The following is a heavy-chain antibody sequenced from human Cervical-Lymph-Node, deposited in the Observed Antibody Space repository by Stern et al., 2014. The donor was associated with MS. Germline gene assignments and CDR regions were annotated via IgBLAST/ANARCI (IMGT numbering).Heavy chain of an antibody. D-gene: IGHD3-22*01. CDR1: GYTFTSHG. V-gene: IGHV1-18*01. Sequence: VQLVESGAEVKKPGASVKVSCKASGYTFTSHGISWVRQAAGQGLEWMGWISAYSGPPAYTQTLQGRVTMPSDTSTTTSYMELRSRISDDTAVYYCARVTYDSSGYPRMDYSGQGTLVTVPS. CDR2: ISAYSGPP. J-gene: IGHJ4*02. CDR3: ARVTYDSSGYPRMDY.